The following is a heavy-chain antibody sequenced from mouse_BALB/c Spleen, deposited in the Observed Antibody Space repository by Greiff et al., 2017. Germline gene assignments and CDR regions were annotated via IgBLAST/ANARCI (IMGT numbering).Heavy chain of an antibody. J-gene: IGHJ1*01. CDR1: GFTFSSYA. Sequence: EVQVVESGGGLVKPGGSLKLSCAASGFTFSSYAMSWVRQSPEKRLEWVAEISSGGSYTYYPDTVTGRFTISRDNAKNTLYLEMSSLRSEDTAMYYCARGGYYGPWYFDVWGAGTTVTVSS. CDR2: ISSGGSYT. CDR3: ARGGYYGPWYFDV. D-gene: IGHD1-2*01. V-gene: IGHV5-9-4*01.